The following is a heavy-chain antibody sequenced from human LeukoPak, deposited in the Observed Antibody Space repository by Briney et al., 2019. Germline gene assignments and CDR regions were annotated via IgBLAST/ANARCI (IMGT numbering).Heavy chain of an antibody. CDR3: ARDFGIVGARALYYFDY. V-gene: IGHV4-4*07. CDR2: IHTSGST. J-gene: IGHJ4*02. CDR1: GGSISSYY. Sequence: SETLSLTCTVSGGSISSYYWSWIRQPAGKGLEWIGRIHTSGSTNYNPSLKSRVTMSVDTSKNQFSLKLSSVTAADTAVYYCARDFGIVGARALYYFDYWGQGTLVTVSS. D-gene: IGHD1-26*01.